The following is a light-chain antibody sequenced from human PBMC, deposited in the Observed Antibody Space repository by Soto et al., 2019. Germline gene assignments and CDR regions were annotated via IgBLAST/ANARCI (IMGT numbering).Light chain of an antibody. V-gene: IGKV3-11*01. J-gene: IGKJ4*01. CDR2: EAS. Sequence: EIVLTQSPSTLSLSPGERATLSCRASQSVGSHLAWYQQKPGQAPRIVIYEASNRATGIPARFSGSGSGTDFTLTIRSLEPEDLAVYYCQQRNNWPLTVGGGTKVEI. CDR1: QSVGSH. CDR3: QQRNNWPLT.